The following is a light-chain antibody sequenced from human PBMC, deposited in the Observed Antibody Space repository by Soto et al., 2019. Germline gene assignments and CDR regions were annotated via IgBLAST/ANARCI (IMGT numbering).Light chain of an antibody. CDR2: EAS. Sequence: DIQMTQSPSTLSASVGDRVTITCRASQSISSWLAWYQQKPGKAPKLLIHEASRLETGVPSRFSGSESGTEFTLTISGLHAEDSATYYCQQYTNFPLTFGGRTKVEIK. J-gene: IGKJ4*01. CDR1: QSISSW. CDR3: QQYTNFPLT. V-gene: IGKV1-5*01.